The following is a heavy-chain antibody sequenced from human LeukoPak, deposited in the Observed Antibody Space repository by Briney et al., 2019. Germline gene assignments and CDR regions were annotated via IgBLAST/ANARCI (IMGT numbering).Heavy chain of an antibody. CDR2: IYYSGST. Sequence: SETLSLTCTVSCGSISSSSYYWGWIRQPPGKGLEWIGSIYYSGSTYYNPSLKSRVTISVDTSKNQFSLKLSSVTAADTAVYYCARHPWYDFWSGYSDQYGMDVWGQGTTVTVSS. J-gene: IGHJ6*02. CDR3: ARHPWYDFWSGYSDQYGMDV. CDR1: CGSISSSSYY. V-gene: IGHV4-39*01. D-gene: IGHD3-3*01.